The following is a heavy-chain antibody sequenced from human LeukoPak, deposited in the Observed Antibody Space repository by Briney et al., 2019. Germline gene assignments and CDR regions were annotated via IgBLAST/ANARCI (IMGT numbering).Heavy chain of an antibody. V-gene: IGHV3-7*01. CDR3: ARSPAGDAWPPAYYMDV. D-gene: IGHD3-10*01. CDR2: IKEDGTEK. J-gene: IGHJ6*03. Sequence: PGGSLRLSCAASEFSFSTYWMSWVRQAPGKGPEWVANIKEDGTEKYYVGSVKGRFTISRDNAKKSLYLQMNSLRDDDTAVYFCARSPAGDAWPPAYYMDVWGKGTTVTVSS. CDR1: EFSFSTYW.